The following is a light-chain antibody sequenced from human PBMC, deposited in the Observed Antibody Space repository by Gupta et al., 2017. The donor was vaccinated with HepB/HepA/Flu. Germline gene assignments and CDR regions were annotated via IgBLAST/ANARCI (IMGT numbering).Light chain of an antibody. J-gene: IGKJ3*01. CDR2: DAS. CDR3: QQSSTLPLT. V-gene: IGKV6-21*01. CDR1: QSIGSF. Sequence: FVLTHSPDFLSVTPKEKFTLTCRASQSIGSFLHWYQQKPHQSPKLLINDASQTFSGVPSRFSGSGSGTDFTLTINSLEAEDAATYYCQQSSTLPLTFGHGTKVDIK.